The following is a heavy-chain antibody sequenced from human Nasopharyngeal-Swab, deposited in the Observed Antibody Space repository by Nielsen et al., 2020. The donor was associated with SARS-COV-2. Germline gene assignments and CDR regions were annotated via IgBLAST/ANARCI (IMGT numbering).Heavy chain of an antibody. Sequence: GESLKISCVASGVIFSKYWMHWVRQAPGKGLVWVSRVNQEGSRTDYADSVRGRFTISRDNAKNTLYLQMNSLRVEDTAVYYCVKHQGSSSDQWGQGTLVTVSS. CDR2: VNQEGSRT. J-gene: IGHJ4*02. CDR3: VKHQGSSSDQ. V-gene: IGHV3-74*01. CDR1: GVIFSKYW.